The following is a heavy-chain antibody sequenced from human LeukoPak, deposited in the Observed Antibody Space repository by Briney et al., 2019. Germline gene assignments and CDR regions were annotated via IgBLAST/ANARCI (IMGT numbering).Heavy chain of an antibody. CDR1: GGSISRYY. CDR2: IYYSGST. V-gene: IGHV4-59*01. D-gene: IGHD4-11*01. CDR3: AREELTTLSGADAFDI. J-gene: IGHJ3*02. Sequence: PSETLSLTCTVSGGSISRYYWSWIRQPPGKGLEWIGDIYYSGSTNYNPSLKSRVTISVDTSKSQFSLKLSSVTAADTAVYYCAREELTTLSGADAFDIWGQGTMVTVSS.